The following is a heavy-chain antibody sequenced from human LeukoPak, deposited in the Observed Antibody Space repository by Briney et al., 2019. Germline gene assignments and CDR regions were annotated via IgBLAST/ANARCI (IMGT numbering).Heavy chain of an antibody. J-gene: IGHJ4*02. CDR2: IYYSGST. Sequence: SETLSLTCTVSGGSISSGDYYWSWIRQPPGKGLEWIGYIYYSGSTYYNPSLKSRVTISVDTSKNQFSLKLSSVTAADTAVYYCATSYGSGSYYNILPDYWGQGTLVTVSS. V-gene: IGHV4-30-4*08. CDR3: ATSYGSGSYYNILPDY. CDR1: GGSISSGDYY. D-gene: IGHD3-10*01.